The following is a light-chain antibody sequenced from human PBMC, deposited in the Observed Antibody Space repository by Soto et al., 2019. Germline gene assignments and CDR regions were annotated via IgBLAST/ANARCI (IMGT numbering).Light chain of an antibody. V-gene: IGLV3-21*02. Sequence: SSELTQPPSVSVAPGQTARITCGGDNIGSKSVHWYQRRPGQAPVLVIYDNSDRPSAIPERFSGPNSGNTATLTITRVEAGDEAEYSCQVWDVTSDHPVFGGGTKLTVL. CDR1: NIGSKS. J-gene: IGLJ3*02. CDR2: DNS. CDR3: QVWDVTSDHPV.